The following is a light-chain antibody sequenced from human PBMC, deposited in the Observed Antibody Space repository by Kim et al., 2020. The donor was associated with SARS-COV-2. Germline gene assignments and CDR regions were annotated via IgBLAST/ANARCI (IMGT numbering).Light chain of an antibody. CDR2: GAS. Sequence: GEKTNLSCRARQGRSRRNLDGGKQKPGEAPRLLIYGASRRANGSPDRGSGRGYGTEFTLTISRVGTEDIAVYYSQQYSRAPRTFGGGTKVDIK. J-gene: IGKJ4*01. CDR3: QQYSRAPRT. CDR1: QGRSRRN. V-gene: IGKV3-20*01.